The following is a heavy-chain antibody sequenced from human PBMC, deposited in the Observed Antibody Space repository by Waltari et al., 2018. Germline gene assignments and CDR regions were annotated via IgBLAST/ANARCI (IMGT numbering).Heavy chain of an antibody. CDR2: ISYDGSNK. CDR3: ARDGGSSCFDY. D-gene: IGHD6-13*01. J-gene: IGHJ4*02. CDR1: GFTLSSYA. Sequence: QVQLVESGGGVVQPGRSLRLSCAASGFTLSSYAMHWVPQAPGKGLEWVAVISYDGSNKYYADSVKGRFTISRDNSKNTLYLQMNSLRAEDTAVYYCARDGGSSCFDYWGQGTLVTVSS. V-gene: IGHV3-30-3*01.